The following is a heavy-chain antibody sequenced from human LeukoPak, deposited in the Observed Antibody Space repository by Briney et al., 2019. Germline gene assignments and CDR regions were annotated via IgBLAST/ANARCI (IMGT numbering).Heavy chain of an antibody. D-gene: IGHD4-17*01. Sequence: GGSLRLSCAASGFTFSSYSMNWVRQAPGKGLEWVSSISSSSSYIYYADSVKGRFTISRDNAKNSLYLQMNSLRAEDTAVNYCARGLATVTTGVYWGQGTLVTVSS. J-gene: IGHJ4*02. CDR3: ARGLATVTTGVY. CDR1: GFTFSSYS. CDR2: ISSSSSYI. V-gene: IGHV3-21*01.